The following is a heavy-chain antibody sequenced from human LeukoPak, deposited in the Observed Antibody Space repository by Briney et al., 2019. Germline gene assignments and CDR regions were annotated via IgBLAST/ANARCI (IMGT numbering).Heavy chain of an antibody. CDR2: FDPEDGET. CDR3: AKAWDYGDRGEIDY. V-gene: IGHV1-24*01. D-gene: IGHD4-17*01. Sequence: GASVTVSCKVSGYTLTELSMHWVRQAPGKGLEWMGGFDPEDGETIYAQKFQGRVTMTEDTSTDTAYMELSSLRSDDTAVYYCAKAWDYGDRGEIDYWGQGTLVTVSS. J-gene: IGHJ4*02. CDR1: GYTLTELS.